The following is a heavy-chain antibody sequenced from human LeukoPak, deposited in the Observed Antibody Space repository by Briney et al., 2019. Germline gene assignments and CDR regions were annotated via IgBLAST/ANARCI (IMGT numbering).Heavy chain of an antibody. D-gene: IGHD5-12*01. J-gene: IGHJ4*02. CDR2: IGDSGSTV. V-gene: IGHV3-11*04. CDR1: GFVFRDYY. Sequence: PGGSLRLSCAASGFVFRDYYMIWIRQAPGKGPEWVAFIGDSGSTVYYADSVEGRFTISRDNAKSSLSLHMTSLRADDTAVYYCARDPTQWLRYGHFDYWGQGTLVTVSS. CDR3: ARDPTQWLRYGHFDY.